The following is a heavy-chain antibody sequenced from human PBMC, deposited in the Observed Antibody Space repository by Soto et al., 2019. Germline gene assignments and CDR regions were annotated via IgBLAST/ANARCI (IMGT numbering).Heavy chain of an antibody. CDR3: AIVRNAEPAYDVVDF. J-gene: IGHJ3*01. V-gene: IGHV3-23*01. CDR1: GFTFSSYA. Sequence: GGSLRLSCAASGFTFSSYAMSWVRQAPGNGLEWVSAISAGAVTTNYADSVKGRFTVSRDNAKNTLCLQMNSLRVEDTAVYYCAIVRNAEPAYDVVDFWGQGTVAHVS. CDR2: ISAGAVTT. D-gene: IGHD1-26*01.